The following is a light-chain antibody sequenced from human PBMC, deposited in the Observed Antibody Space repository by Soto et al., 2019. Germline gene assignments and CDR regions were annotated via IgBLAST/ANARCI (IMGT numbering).Light chain of an antibody. CDR1: QGISSY. CDR3: QQYYSYPFT. CDR2: AAS. J-gene: IGKJ3*01. Sequence: AIRMTQSPSSLSASTGDRVTITCRASQGISSYLAWYQQKPGKAPKLLIYAASTLQSGVPSRFSGSGAGKDFTLALSCLQSEDFATYYCQQYYSYPFTFGPGTKVDIK. V-gene: IGKV1-8*01.